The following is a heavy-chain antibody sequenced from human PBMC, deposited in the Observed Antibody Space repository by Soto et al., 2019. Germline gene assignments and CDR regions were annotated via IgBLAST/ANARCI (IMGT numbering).Heavy chain of an antibody. D-gene: IGHD6-19*01. Sequence: QVQLQESGPGLVKPSQTLSLTCTVSGGSISSGGYYWSWIRQHPGKGLEWIGYIYYSGSTYYNPSLKSRVTISVDTSKNQFSLKLSSVTAADTAVYYCARDPGIAVAGMRGWFDPWGQGTLVTVSS. V-gene: IGHV4-31*03. CDR1: GGSISSGGYY. CDR3: ARDPGIAVAGMRGWFDP. J-gene: IGHJ5*02. CDR2: IYYSGST.